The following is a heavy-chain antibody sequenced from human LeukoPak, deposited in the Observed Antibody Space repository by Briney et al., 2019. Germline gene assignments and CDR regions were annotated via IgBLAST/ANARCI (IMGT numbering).Heavy chain of an antibody. D-gene: IGHD3-9*01. CDR1: GDSISSSNCY. Sequence: SETLSLTCTVSGDSISSSNCYWGWIRQPPGKGLEWIGSIYFSGGTYYNASLKSRVTISVDTSKNQFSLKLSSVTAADTAVYYCARDYDILTGYPVLGAFDIWGQGTMVTVSS. V-gene: IGHV4-39*07. CDR2: IYFSGGT. J-gene: IGHJ3*02. CDR3: ARDYDILTGYPVLGAFDI.